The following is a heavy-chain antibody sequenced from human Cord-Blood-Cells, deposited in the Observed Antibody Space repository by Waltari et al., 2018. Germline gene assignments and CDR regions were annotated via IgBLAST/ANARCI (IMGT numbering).Heavy chain of an antibody. Sequence: QVQLQQWGAGLLKPSETLSLTCAVYGGSFSGYYWSWIRQPPGKWLEWIGEINHSGSTNYNPSLKSRVTISVDTTKNQFSLKLSSVTAADTAVYYWARFRGAGSDWYFDLWGRGTLGTVSS. J-gene: IGHJ2*01. CDR3: ARFRGAGSDWYFDL. CDR2: INHSGST. D-gene: IGHD3-10*01. V-gene: IGHV4-34*01. CDR1: GGSFSGYY.